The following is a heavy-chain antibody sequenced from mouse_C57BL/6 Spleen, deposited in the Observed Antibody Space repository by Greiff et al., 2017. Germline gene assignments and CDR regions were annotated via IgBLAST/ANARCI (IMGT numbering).Heavy chain of an antibody. CDR2: IYPGDGDT. V-gene: IGHV1-82*01. Sequence: VQLQESGPELVKPGASVKISCKASGYAFSSSWMNWVKQRPGKGLEWIGRIYPGDGDTNYNGKFKGKATLAAGKSSSTAYMQLSSLTSEDSAVYFCARSPSDSSGYPYYFDYWGQGTTLTVSS. J-gene: IGHJ2*01. CDR3: ARSPSDSSGYPYYFDY. D-gene: IGHD3-2*02. CDR1: GYAFSSSW.